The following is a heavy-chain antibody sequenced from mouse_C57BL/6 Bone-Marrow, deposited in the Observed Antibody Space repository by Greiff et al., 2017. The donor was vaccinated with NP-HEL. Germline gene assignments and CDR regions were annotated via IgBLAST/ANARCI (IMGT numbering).Heavy chain of an antibody. CDR1: GYAFTNYL. CDR2: INPGSGGT. Sequence: QVQLQQSGAELVRPGTSVKVSCKASGYAFTNYLIEWVKQRPGQGLEWIGVINPGSGGTNYNEKFKGKATLTADKSSSTAYMQLSSLTSEDSAVYFCARGDYYGRWYFDVWGTGTTVTVSS. V-gene: IGHV1-54*01. J-gene: IGHJ1*03. D-gene: IGHD1-1*01. CDR3: ARGDYYGRWYFDV.